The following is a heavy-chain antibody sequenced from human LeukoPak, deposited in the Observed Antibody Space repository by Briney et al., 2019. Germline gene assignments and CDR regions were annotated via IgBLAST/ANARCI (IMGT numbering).Heavy chain of an antibody. CDR2: VNHDGSDK. V-gene: IGHV3-7*01. CDR3: ARAGSSTSRDY. CDR1: GFTFSSYE. J-gene: IGHJ4*02. Sequence: GGSLRLSCAASGFTFSSYEMNWVRQAPGKGLEWVANVNHDGSDKYYVDSVKGRFTISRDNAKNSLYLQMNTLRAEDTAVYYCARAGSSTSRDYWGQGTLVTVSS. D-gene: IGHD2-2*01.